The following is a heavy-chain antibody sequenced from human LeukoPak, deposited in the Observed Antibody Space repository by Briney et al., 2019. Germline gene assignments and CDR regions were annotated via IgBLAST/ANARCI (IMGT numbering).Heavy chain of an antibody. Sequence: GGSLRLSCAASGFTFSSYSMNCVRQVPGKGQEWVSYISSSSSTIYYADSVKGRFTISRDNAKNSLYLQMNSLRAEDTAVYYCARGYYYDSSGYYNWGQGTLVTVSS. J-gene: IGHJ4*02. CDR1: GFTFSSYS. CDR2: ISSSSSTI. D-gene: IGHD3-22*01. V-gene: IGHV3-48*01. CDR3: ARGYYYDSSGYYN.